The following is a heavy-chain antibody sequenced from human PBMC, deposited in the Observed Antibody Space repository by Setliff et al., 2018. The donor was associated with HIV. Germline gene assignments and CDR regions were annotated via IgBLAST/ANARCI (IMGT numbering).Heavy chain of an antibody. J-gene: IGHJ4*02. CDR2: VSWNGSRT. Sequence: GGSLRLSCAASGFTFSNSDMNWVHQAPGKGLEWVSGVSWNGSRTHYADSVKGRFIISRDNSRNTLYLQTNSLRAEDTAVYYCASARIPTGGVSTSLDYWGLGTLVTVSS. CDR1: GFTFSNSD. CDR3: ASARIPTGGVSTSLDY. V-gene: IGHV3-35*01. D-gene: IGHD3-3*01.